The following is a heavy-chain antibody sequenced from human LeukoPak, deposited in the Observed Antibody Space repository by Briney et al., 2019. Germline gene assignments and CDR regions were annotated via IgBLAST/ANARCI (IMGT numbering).Heavy chain of an antibody. CDR2: IYSSGST. CDR3: ARDKGRAFDI. Sequence: SETVSLTCTVSGGSISSYYWSWIRQPPGKGLEWIGYIYSSGSTNYNPSLKSRVTMSVDTSKNQFSLKLSSVTAADTAVYYCARDKGRAFDIWGQGTVVTVSS. J-gene: IGHJ3*02. V-gene: IGHV4-59*01. CDR1: GGSISSYY.